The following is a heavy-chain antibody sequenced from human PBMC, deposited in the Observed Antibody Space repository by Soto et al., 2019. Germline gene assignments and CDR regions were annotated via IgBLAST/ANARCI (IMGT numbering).Heavy chain of an antibody. D-gene: IGHD2-2*02. V-gene: IGHV5-51*01. CDR3: ATIGDCSSTSCYTGGTFDY. J-gene: IGHJ4*02. Sequence: GDSLKISCKGSGYSFTSYWIGWVRQMPGKGLEWMGIIYPGDSDTRYSPSFQGQVTISAVNSISTAYLQWSSLKASDTAMYYCATIGDCSSTSCYTGGTFDYWGPGTLVEASS. CDR1: GYSFTSYW. CDR2: IYPGDSDT.